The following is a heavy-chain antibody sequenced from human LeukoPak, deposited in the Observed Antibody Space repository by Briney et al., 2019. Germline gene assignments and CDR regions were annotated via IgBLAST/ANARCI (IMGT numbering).Heavy chain of an antibody. CDR2: MNGEGTTI. J-gene: IGHJ4*02. CDR1: GLTFRTAW. Sequence: GGSLRLSCATSGLTFRTAWMHWVRQAPGKGLMWVSRMNGEGTTIDYADSVKGRFTVSRDYAKNTLFLQMNNLRTEDTALYFCATARNFRFEYWGQGSLVIVSA. D-gene: IGHD1-7*01. V-gene: IGHV3-74*01. CDR3: ATARNFRFEY.